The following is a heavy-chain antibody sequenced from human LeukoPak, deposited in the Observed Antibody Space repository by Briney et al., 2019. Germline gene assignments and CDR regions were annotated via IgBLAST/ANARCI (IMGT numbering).Heavy chain of an antibody. CDR3: ASSFYYDSRDY. Sequence: SETLSLTCVVYGGSFSGYFWSWIRQPPGKGLEWIGEITPSGSTNYSPSLKSRVSISIDTSNKKLSLRLTSVTAADSAVYYCASSFYYDSRDYWGQGTLVTVSS. CDR2: ITPSGST. CDR1: GGSFSGYF. J-gene: IGHJ4*02. D-gene: IGHD3-22*01. V-gene: IGHV4-34*01.